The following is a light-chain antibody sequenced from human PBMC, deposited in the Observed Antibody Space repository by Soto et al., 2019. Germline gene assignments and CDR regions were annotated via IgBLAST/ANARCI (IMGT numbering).Light chain of an antibody. CDR3: QQSYSPPPYT. J-gene: IGKJ2*01. CDR2: ASS. Sequence: DIQMTQSPSSLSASVGDRVTITCRASQSINSYLNWYQQKPGKVPKVLIYASSSLQSGVPSRFSGSGSGTDFTLTISSLQPEDFATYYCQQSYSPPPYTFGQGTKLEIK. CDR1: QSINSY. V-gene: IGKV1-39*01.